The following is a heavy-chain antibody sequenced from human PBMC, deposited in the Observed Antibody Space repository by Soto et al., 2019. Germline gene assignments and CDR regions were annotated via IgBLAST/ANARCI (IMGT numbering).Heavy chain of an antibody. D-gene: IGHD2-15*01. J-gene: IGHJ6*02. V-gene: IGHV3-30-3*01. CDR1: GFSFSNSA. CDR2: ISYDDGDIR. Sequence: QVQLVESGGGVIQPGRSLRLSCVASGFSFSNSALHWVRQAPGKGLEWLAAISYDDGDIRYNVDSVKGRFTISRDNSKNTLYLQMSSLTPDDTAVYYCVRGYCGGATCDSLIYYYGLDVWGQGTTVTVSS. CDR3: VRGYCGGATCDSLIYYYGLDV.